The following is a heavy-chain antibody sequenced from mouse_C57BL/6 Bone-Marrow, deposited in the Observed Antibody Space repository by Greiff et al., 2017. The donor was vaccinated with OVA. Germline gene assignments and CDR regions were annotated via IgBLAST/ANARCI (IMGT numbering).Heavy chain of an antibody. CDR2: IYPRRGNT. V-gene: IGHV1-81*01. CDR3: ARSHYYGSSYGFDY. J-gene: IGHJ2*01. CDR1: GYTFTSYG. Sequence: QVQLQQSGAELARPGASVKLSCKASGYTFTSYGISWVKQRTGQGLAWIGEIYPRRGNTYYNEKFKGKATMTADKSSSTAYMELRSLTSEDSAVYFCARSHYYGSSYGFDYWGQGTTLTVSS. D-gene: IGHD1-1*01.